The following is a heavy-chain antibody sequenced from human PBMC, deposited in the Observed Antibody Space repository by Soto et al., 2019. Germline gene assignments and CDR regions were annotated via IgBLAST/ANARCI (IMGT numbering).Heavy chain of an antibody. CDR2: IHYNGNT. D-gene: IGHD3-10*01. V-gene: IGHV4-59*01. CDR3: ARRYGSGDHPLDY. J-gene: IGHJ4*02. Sequence: SETLSLTCTVSGGAINNNYWSWFRQPPGKGLEWIAYIHYNGNTNYNPSLKSRVTISLDTSQNQFSLRLSSVTAADTAVYYCARRYGSGDHPLDYWGQGTLVTVSS. CDR1: GGAINNNY.